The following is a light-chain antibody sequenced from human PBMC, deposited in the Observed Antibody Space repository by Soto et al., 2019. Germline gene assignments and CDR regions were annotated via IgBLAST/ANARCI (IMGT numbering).Light chain of an antibody. CDR1: SGDIGSYNR. V-gene: IGLV2-14*01. CDR2: EVT. J-gene: IGLJ1*01. CDR3: SSYTNINTRACV. Sequence: QSALTQPASVSGTPGQSITISCTGTSGDIGSYNRVSWYQQHPGKAPKLIIYEVTDRPSGVSNRFSGSKSGNTASLTISGLQAEDEAESYSSSYTNINTRACVFGTGTKVTVL.